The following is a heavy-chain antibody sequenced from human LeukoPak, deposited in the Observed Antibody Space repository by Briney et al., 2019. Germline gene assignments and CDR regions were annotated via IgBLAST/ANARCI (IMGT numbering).Heavy chain of an antibody. Sequence: ASVKVSCKASGGTFSSYAISWVRQAPGQGLEWMGWINPNSGGTNYAQKFQGRGTMTRDTSISTAYMELSRLRSDDTAVYYCARDAGTTLDWFDPWGQGTLVTVSS. D-gene: IGHD1-1*01. V-gene: IGHV1-2*02. CDR2: INPNSGGT. CDR3: ARDAGTTLDWFDP. CDR1: GGTFSSYA. J-gene: IGHJ5*02.